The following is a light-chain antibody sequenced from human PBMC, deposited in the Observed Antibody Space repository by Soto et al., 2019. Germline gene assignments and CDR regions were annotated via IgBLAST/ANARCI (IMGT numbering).Light chain of an antibody. CDR1: SSNIGSNF. Sequence: QPVMTQPPSASGTPGRRVTMSCSGRSSNIGSNFVYWYQHLPGTAPKLVIYRNSQRPSGVPDRFSGSKSGTSASLAISGLQSEDEADYYCAGWDDSLSGDVFGPGTKLTVL. CDR3: AGWDDSLSGDV. J-gene: IGLJ1*01. V-gene: IGLV1-47*01. CDR2: RNS.